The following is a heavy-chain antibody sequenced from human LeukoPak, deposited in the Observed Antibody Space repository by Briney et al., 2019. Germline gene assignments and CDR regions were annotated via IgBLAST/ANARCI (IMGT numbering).Heavy chain of an antibody. D-gene: IGHD3-22*01. CDR2: ISSSSSTI. V-gene: IGHV3-48*02. J-gene: IGHJ4*02. Sequence: PGGSLRLSCAASGFTFSSYSMNWVRRAPGKGLEWVSYISSSSSTIYYADSVKGRFTISRDNAKNSLYLQTNSLRDEDTAVYYCARGGSSGYLSPPDCWGQGTLVTVSS. CDR1: GFTFSSYS. CDR3: ARGGSSGYLSPPDC.